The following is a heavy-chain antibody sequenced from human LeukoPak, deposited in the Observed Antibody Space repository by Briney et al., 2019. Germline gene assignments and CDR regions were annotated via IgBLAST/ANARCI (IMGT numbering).Heavy chain of an antibody. CDR1: GYTFTSYG. CDR3: ARAQTTGFGESIDY. D-gene: IGHD3-10*01. Sequence: ASVKVSCKTSGYTFTSYGVSWVRQAPGQGLEGMGWISVYNGNTIYAEKLQGRVTVTTDTSTTTAYMELGSLRSDDTAVYYCARAQTTGFGESIDYWGQGTLVTVSS. CDR2: ISVYNGNT. J-gene: IGHJ4*02. V-gene: IGHV1-18*01.